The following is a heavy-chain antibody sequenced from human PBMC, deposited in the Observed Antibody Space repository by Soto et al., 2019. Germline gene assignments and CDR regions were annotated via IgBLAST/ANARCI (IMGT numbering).Heavy chain of an antibody. J-gene: IGHJ5*02. V-gene: IGHV6-1*01. Sequence: SQTLSLTCASSGYSFSINYAALTWIRHSPSRVLEFLGRTYYNSRWYYDYAASVRIRIIISPDTSKNQFSLQLKSVTPYDTAVYYCKRVSRYYDSLTAYQSFRSWLDRWGKGSMLNVSS. CDR3: KRVSRYYDSLTAYQSFRSWLDR. CDR2: TYYNSRWYY. D-gene: IGHD3-9*01. CDR1: GYSFSINYAA.